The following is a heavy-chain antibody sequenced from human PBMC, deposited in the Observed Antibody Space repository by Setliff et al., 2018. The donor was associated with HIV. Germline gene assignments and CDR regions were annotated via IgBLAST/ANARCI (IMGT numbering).Heavy chain of an antibody. CDR2: INQDGSET. CDR3: ARDVSYYDISGYYLADF. J-gene: IGHJ4*02. V-gene: IGHV3-7*03. D-gene: IGHD3-22*01. Sequence: GGSLRLSCAASGFTFSSSWMSWVRQAPGKGLEWVANINQDGSETYYVDSVKGRFTISRDNAKNSLYLQMNSLRAEDTAVYYCARDVSYYDISGYYLADFWGQGTL. CDR1: GFTFSSSW.